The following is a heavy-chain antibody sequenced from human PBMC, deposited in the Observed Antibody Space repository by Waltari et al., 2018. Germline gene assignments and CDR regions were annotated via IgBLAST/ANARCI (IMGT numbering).Heavy chain of an antibody. CDR3: ARESGYDEFDY. CDR1: GFTFSSYS. J-gene: IGHJ4*02. CDR2: MSSSSSYI. V-gene: IGHV3-21*01. Sequence: EVQLVESGGGLVKPGGSLRLSCAASGFTFSSYSMNWVRQAPGKGLEWVSSMSSSSSYIDYADSGKGRFTISRDNAKNSLYLQMNSLRAEDTAVYYCARESGYDEFDYWGQGTLVTVSS. D-gene: IGHD5-12*01.